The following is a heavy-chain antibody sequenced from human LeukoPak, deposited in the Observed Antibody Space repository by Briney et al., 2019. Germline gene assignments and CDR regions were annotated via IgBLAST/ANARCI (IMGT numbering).Heavy chain of an antibody. D-gene: IGHD6-19*01. Sequence: PGGSLRLSCAASGFTFSSYAMHWVRQAPGKGLEYVSAISSNGGSTYYANSVKGRFTISRDNSKNTLYLQMGSLRAEDMAVYYCARSLAVAGTFDYWGQGTLVTVSS. J-gene: IGHJ4*02. V-gene: IGHV3-64*01. CDR2: ISSNGGST. CDR1: GFTFSSYA. CDR3: ARSLAVAGTFDY.